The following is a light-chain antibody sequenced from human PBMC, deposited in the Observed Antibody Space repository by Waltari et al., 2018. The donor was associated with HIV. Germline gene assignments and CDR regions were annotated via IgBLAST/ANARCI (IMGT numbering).Light chain of an antibody. J-gene: IGLJ1*01. V-gene: IGLV1-47*01. Sequence: QSVLTHPPSASGTPGQRVTISCSGSSSNTGNDNVYWYQQLPGTTPKLLIYKNIQRPSGVPDRFAGSKSGTSAYLAISGLRSEDEADYYCVGWDASLSAYVFGAGTKVTVL. CDR2: KNI. CDR1: SSNTGNDN. CDR3: VGWDASLSAYV.